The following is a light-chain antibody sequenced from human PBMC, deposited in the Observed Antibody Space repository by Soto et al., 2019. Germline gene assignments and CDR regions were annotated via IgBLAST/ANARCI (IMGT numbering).Light chain of an antibody. J-gene: IGKJ4*01. CDR2: DTS. CDR1: QSVSTS. CDR3: QQRSDLVT. Sequence: EIVLTQSPATLSLSPGERATLSGRASQSVSTSLAWYQQKPGQAPRLVIYDTSNRATGIPARFSGSGSGTDFTLTISSLEPEDCAVYYCQQRSDLVTFGGGTKVEIK. V-gene: IGKV3-11*01.